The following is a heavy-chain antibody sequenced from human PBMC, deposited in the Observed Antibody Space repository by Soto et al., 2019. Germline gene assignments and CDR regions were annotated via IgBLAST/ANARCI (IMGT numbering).Heavy chain of an antibody. CDR1: GFTFSIYG. Sequence: GGSRRLSCAASGFTFSIYGMHWVRQAPGKWLEWVAVISYDGSNKYYADSVKGRFTISRDNSKNTLYLQMNSLRAEDTAVYYCAKDTAMVTYYYYGMDVWGQGTTVTVSS. D-gene: IGHD5-18*01. CDR2: ISYDGSNK. CDR3: AKDTAMVTYYYYGMDV. J-gene: IGHJ6*02. V-gene: IGHV3-30*18.